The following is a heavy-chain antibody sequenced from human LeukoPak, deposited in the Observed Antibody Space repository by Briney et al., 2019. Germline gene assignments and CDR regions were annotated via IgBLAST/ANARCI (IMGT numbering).Heavy chain of an antibody. Sequence: PSETLSLTCAVYGGSFSGYYWSWIRQPPGKGLEWIGEINHSGSTNYNPSLKGRVTISVDKSKNQFSLKLSSVTAADTAVYYCASAAATTVTTGHYYGMDVWGQGTTVTVSS. CDR3: ASAAATTVTTGHYYGMDV. V-gene: IGHV4-34*01. D-gene: IGHD4-17*01. CDR1: GGSFSGYY. CDR2: INHSGST. J-gene: IGHJ6*02.